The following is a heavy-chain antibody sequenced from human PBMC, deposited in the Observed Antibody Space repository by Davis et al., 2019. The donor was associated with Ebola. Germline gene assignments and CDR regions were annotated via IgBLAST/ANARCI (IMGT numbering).Heavy chain of an antibody. J-gene: IGHJ4*02. V-gene: IGHV3-23*01. CDR1: GFTFSSYA. Sequence: GESLKISCAASGFTFSSYAMNWVRQAPGKGLEWVSGINDSGSSTYYADSVKGRFTVSRDNSKNTLYLQMNSLRAEDTAVYYCASRAIPSPIVYFDYWGQGILVTVSS. D-gene: IGHD2-21*01. CDR2: INDSGSST. CDR3: ASRAIPSPIVYFDY.